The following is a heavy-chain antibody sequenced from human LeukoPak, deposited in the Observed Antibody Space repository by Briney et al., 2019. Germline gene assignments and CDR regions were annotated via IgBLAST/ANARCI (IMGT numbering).Heavy chain of an antibody. D-gene: IGHD6-19*01. CDR2: INSDGYSI. V-gene: IGHV3-74*01. J-gene: IGHJ4*02. Sequence: GGSLRLSCAASGFTFSSYWMHWIRQAPGKGLVWLARINSDGYSISYADSVKGRFTISRDNAKNTLYLQMNSLGVEDTAMYYCARGIAVAGTDSWGQGTLVAVSS. CDR3: ARGIAVAGTDS. CDR1: GFTFSSYW.